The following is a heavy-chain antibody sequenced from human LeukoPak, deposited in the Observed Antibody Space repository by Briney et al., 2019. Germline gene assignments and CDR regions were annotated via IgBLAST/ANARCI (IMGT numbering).Heavy chain of an antibody. J-gene: IGHJ4*02. D-gene: IGHD2-15*01. CDR3: ARPSRGGGLSSFDD. CDR1: GGSFSSSSYY. CDR2: ISYSGST. V-gene: IGHV4-39*01. Sequence: SETLSLTCTVSGGSFSSSSYYWGWIRQPPGKGLEWIGSISYSGSTYYNPSLKSRVTISVGTSNNQISLKLSSVTAADTAIYYCARPSRGGGLSSFDDWGQGTLVTVSS.